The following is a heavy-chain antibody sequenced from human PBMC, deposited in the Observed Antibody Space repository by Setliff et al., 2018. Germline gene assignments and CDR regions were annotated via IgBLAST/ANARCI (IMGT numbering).Heavy chain of an antibody. CDR1: GYTFTNYG. Sequence: PSVKVSCKASGYTFTNYGISWVRQAPGQGLEWMGWISAYNGNTNYAQKLQGRVTMTTDTSMSTAYMELRSLRSDDTAVYYCARVPLPLDIVVVVAATPLEYYYYMDVWGKGTTVTVSS. V-gene: IGHV1-18*01. CDR2: ISAYNGNT. D-gene: IGHD2-15*01. J-gene: IGHJ6*03. CDR3: ARVPLPLDIVVVVAATPLEYYYYMDV.